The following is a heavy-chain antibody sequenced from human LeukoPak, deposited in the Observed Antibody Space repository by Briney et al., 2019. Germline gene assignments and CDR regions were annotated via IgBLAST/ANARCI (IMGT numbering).Heavy chain of an antibody. CDR3: AREASGNWFDP. V-gene: IGHV4-31*03. CDR1: GGSISSGDYY. J-gene: IGHJ5*02. CDR2: IYYSGST. D-gene: IGHD3-10*01. Sequence: SQTLSLTCTVSGGSISSGDYYWSWIRQHPGKGLEWIGYIYYSGSTYYNPSLKSRVTISLHTSKIQFSLRLNSVTAADTAVYYCAREASGNWFDPWGQGTLVTVSS.